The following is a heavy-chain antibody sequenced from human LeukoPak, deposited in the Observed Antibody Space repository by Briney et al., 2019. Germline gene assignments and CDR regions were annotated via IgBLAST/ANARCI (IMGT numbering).Heavy chain of an antibody. J-gene: IGHJ6*02. Sequence: SETLSLTCTVSGGSVSSGSYYWSWIRQPPGKGLEWIGYIYYSGSTNYNPSLKSRVTISVDASKNQFSLKLSSVTAADTAVYYCARDRKSYGTYYYYGMDVWGQGTTVTVSS. CDR3: ARDRKSYGTYYYYGMDV. CDR2: IYYSGST. V-gene: IGHV4-61*01. D-gene: IGHD1-26*01. CDR1: GGSVSSGSYY.